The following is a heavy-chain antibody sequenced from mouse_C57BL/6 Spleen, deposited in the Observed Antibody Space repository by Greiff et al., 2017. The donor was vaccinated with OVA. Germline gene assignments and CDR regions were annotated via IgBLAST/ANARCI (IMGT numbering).Heavy chain of an antibody. J-gene: IGHJ4*01. CDR3: ARPDSSAYYAMDY. CDR1: GFTFSDYG. D-gene: IGHD3-2*02. V-gene: IGHV5-17*01. Sequence: VQLKESGGGLVKPGGSLKLSCAASGFTFSDYGMHWVRQAPEKGLEWVAYISSGSSTIYYADTVKGRFTISRDNAKNTLFLQMTSLRSEDTAMYYCARPDSSAYYAMDYWGQGTSVTVSS. CDR2: ISSGSSTI.